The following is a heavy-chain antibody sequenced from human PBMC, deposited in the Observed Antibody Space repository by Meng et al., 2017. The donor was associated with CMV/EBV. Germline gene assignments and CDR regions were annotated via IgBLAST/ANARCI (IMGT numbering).Heavy chain of an antibody. D-gene: IGHD2-2*01. CDR2: INPNSGGT. Sequence: ASVKVSCKASGYTFTGYYMHWVRQAPGQGLEWMGWINPNSGGTNYAQKFQGRVTMTRDTSISTAYMELSRLRSEDTAVYYCARSKKVVVPAAIGYWGQGTLVTVSS. CDR1: GYTFTGYY. CDR3: ARSKKVVVPAAIGY. J-gene: IGHJ4*02. V-gene: IGHV1-2*02.